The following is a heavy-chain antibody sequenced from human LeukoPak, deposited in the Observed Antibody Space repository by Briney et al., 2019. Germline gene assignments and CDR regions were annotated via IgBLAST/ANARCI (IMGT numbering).Heavy chain of an antibody. CDR2: INHSGST. V-gene: IGHV4-34*01. D-gene: IGHD3-10*01. CDR3: ARVITDSGSYYQYYFDY. J-gene: IGHJ4*02. CDR1: GGSFSGYY. Sequence: SETLSLTCAVYGGSFSGYYWSWIRQPPGKGLEWIGEINHSGSTNYNPSLKSRVTISVDTSKNQFSLKLTSVTAADTALYYCARVITDSGSYYQYYFDYWGQGTLVTVSS.